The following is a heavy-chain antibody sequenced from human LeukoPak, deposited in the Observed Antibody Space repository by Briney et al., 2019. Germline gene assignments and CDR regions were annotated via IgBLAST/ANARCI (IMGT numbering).Heavy chain of an antibody. Sequence: SETLSLTCAVYGGSFSGCYWSWIRQPPGKGLEWIGEINHSGSTNYNPSLKSRVTISVDTSKNQFSLKLSSVTAADTAVYYCARGPRYCSGGSCYSRWFDPWGQGTLVTVSS. CDR1: GGSFSGCY. V-gene: IGHV4-34*01. CDR3: ARGPRYCSGGSCYSRWFDP. J-gene: IGHJ5*02. D-gene: IGHD2-15*01. CDR2: INHSGST.